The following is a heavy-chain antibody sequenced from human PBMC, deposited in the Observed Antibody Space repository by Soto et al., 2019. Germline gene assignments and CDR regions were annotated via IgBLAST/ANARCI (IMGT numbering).Heavy chain of an antibody. CDR1: GGTFSSYA. D-gene: IGHD3-3*01. CDR3: ARSRYYTIFGVVYNWFDP. Sequence: ASVKVSCKASGGTFSSYAISWVRQAPGQGLEWMGGIIPIFGTANYAQKFQGRVTITADESTSTAYMELSSLRSEDTAVYYCARSRYYTIFGVVYNWFDPWAQGTLVPVSS. V-gene: IGHV1-69*13. CDR2: IIPIFGTA. J-gene: IGHJ5*02.